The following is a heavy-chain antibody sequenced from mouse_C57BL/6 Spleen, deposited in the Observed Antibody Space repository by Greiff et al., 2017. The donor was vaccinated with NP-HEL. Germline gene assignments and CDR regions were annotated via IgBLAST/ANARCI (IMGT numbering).Heavy chain of an antibody. D-gene: IGHD1-1*01. Sequence: QVQLKESGPGLVAPSQSLSITCTVSGFSLTSYAISWVRQPPGKGLEWLGVIWTGGGTNYNSALKSRLSISKDNSKSQVFLKMNSLQTDDTTRYYCARMDYGSSLWYFDVWGTGTTVTVSS. V-gene: IGHV2-9-1*01. J-gene: IGHJ1*03. CDR1: GFSLTSYA. CDR2: IWTGGGT. CDR3: ARMDYGSSLWYFDV.